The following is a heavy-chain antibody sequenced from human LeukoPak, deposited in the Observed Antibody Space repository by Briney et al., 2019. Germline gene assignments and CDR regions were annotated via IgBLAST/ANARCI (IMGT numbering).Heavy chain of an antibody. J-gene: IGHJ6*03. CDR1: GFTFSDYY. CDR2: IKQDGSEK. Sequence: GGSLRLSCAASGFTFSDYYMSWVRQAPGKGLEWVANIKQDGSEKYYVDSVKGRFTISRDNAKNSLYLQMNSLRAEDTAVYYCAREEYSSGEKLWYYYYYYMDVWGKGTTVTVSS. V-gene: IGHV3-7*01. CDR3: AREEYSSGEKLWYYYYYYMDV. D-gene: IGHD5-18*01.